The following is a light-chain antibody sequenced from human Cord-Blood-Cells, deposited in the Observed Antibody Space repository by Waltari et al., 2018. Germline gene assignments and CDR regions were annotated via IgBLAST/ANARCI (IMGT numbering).Light chain of an antibody. CDR2: GAS. CDR3: QQYGSSPPYT. V-gene: IGKV3-20*01. CDR1: QSVSSSY. J-gene: IGKJ2*01. Sequence: EIVLTQSPGTLSLSPGERATLSCRASQSVSSSYLAWYQQKPGQAPRLLIYGASSRATGIPDRFSGSGSETDFTLTISRLEPGDFAVYYCQQYGSSPPYTFGQGTNLEIK.